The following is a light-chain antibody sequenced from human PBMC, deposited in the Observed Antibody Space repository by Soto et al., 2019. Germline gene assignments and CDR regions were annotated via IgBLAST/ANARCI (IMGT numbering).Light chain of an antibody. J-gene: IGLJ1*01. Sequence: SVLTQPASVSGSPGQSITISCTGTSSDVGGYNYVSWYQQHPGKAPKLMIYDVSNRPSGVSNRFSGSKCGNTASLTISGLQAEDEADYYCSSYTSSSTLLYVFGTGTKLTVL. CDR3: SSYTSSSTLLYV. CDR2: DVS. CDR1: SSDVGGYNY. V-gene: IGLV2-14*01.